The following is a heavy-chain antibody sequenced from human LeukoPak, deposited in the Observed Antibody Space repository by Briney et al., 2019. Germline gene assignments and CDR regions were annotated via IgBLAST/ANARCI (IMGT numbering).Heavy chain of an antibody. CDR3: ARVKDSGLDAFDI. V-gene: IGHV3-30*04. CDR1: GFTFGTYA. J-gene: IGHJ3*02. Sequence: GRSLRLSCAAAGFTFGTYAMHWVRQAPGKGLEWVAIILSDGGSKDYADSVKGRFTISRDNSRNTMYLQMNSLRNEDTAVYFCARVKDSGLDAFDIWGQGTMVTVSS. CDR2: ILSDGGSK. D-gene: IGHD5-12*01.